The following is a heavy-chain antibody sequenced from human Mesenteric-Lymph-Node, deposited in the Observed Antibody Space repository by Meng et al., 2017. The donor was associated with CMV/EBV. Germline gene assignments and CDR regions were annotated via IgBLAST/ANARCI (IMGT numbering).Heavy chain of an antibody. CDR1: GYSFTSHW. CDR3: ARTEMWFGEPRAFDI. J-gene: IGHJ3*02. CDR2: IYPADSDT. Sequence: KVSCKGSGYSFTSHWIAWVRQTPGKGLEWMGIIYPADSDTRYSPSFQGQVTISADKSISTAYLQWSSLKASDTAMYYCARTEMWFGEPRAFDIWGQGTMVTVSS. V-gene: IGHV5-51*01. D-gene: IGHD3-10*01.